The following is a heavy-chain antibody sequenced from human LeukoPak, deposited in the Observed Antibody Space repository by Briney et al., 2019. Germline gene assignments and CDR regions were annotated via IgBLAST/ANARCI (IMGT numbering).Heavy chain of an antibody. CDR2: INPSGGST. CDR3: ARDKSYCSGGSCYSRRYFDY. Sequence: ASVKVSCKASGYTFTSYYMHWVRQAPGQGLEWMGIINPSGGSTSCAQKFQGRVTMTRDTSTSTVYMELSSLRSEDTAVYYCARDKSYCSGGSCYSRRYFDYWGQGTLVTVSS. J-gene: IGHJ4*02. V-gene: IGHV1-46*01. D-gene: IGHD2-15*01. CDR1: GYTFTSYY.